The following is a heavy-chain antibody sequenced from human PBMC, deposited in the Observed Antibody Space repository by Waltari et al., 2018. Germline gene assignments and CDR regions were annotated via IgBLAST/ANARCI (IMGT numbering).Heavy chain of an antibody. CDR2: IYYNANT. CDR3: ARVVPAPYFYYGMDV. V-gene: IGHV4-59*01. Sequence: QVQLQESGPGLVKPSETLSLTCTVSDGSISSYYWSWIRQPPGKGLEWIGYIYYNANTNYNPSLKSLVTRSVDTSKHQFSLKLSSVTAADTAVYYCARVVPAPYFYYGMDVWGQGTTVTVSS. CDR1: DGSISSYY. D-gene: IGHD2-2*01. J-gene: IGHJ6*02.